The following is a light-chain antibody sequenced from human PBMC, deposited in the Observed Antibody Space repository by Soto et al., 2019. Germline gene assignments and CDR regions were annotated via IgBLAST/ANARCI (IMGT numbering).Light chain of an antibody. J-gene: IGLJ1*01. Sequence: LTQPRSVSGSPGQSVAISCTGTSSDVGGYNYVSWYQQHPGKAPKVMIFDVNKRPSGVPDRFSGSKSGNTASLTISGLQAEDEADYYCCSYAGRYTYVFGTGTKVTVL. CDR1: SSDVGGYNY. CDR3: CSYAGRYTYV. V-gene: IGLV2-11*01. CDR2: DVN.